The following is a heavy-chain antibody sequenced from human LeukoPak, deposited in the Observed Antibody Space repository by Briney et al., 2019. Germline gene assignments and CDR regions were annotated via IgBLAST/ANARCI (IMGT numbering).Heavy chain of an antibody. J-gene: IGHJ4*02. CDR1: GFSFHYYA. V-gene: IGHV3-30-3*01. Sequence: GGSLRLSCAASGFSFHYYAMHWVRQAPGKGLEWVAVISYDGANEYYADSVRGRLTISRDNSKNTLYMEMSSLRPEDTAVYYCARPIDNGSGSYYFPYWGQGTLVTVSS. CDR3: ARPIDNGSGSYYFPY. CDR2: ISYDGANE. D-gene: IGHD3-10*01.